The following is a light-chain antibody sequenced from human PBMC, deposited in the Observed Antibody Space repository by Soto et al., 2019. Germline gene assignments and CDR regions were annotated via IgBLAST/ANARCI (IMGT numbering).Light chain of an antibody. CDR3: CSYVGARAYV. J-gene: IGLJ1*01. V-gene: IGLV2-23*01. Sequence: QSVLTQPASLTWSPGQSITIPCTGRDSDVGNFGPVSWYQQHPGQVPKLIIYEGNRRPSGVSSRFSGSKSGNTASLTISGLQAEDEADYYCCSYVGARAYVFGTGTKVTV. CDR2: EGN. CDR1: DSDVGNFGP.